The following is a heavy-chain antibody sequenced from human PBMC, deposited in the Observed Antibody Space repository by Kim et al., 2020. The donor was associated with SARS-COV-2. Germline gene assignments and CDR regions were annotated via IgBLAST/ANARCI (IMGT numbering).Heavy chain of an antibody. CDR1: GFTFSSYE. CDR3: AREHVATIEYYYYGMDV. CDR2: ISSSGSTI. D-gene: IGHD5-12*01. V-gene: IGHV3-48*03. Sequence: GGSLRLSCAASGFTFSSYEMNWVRQAPGKGLEWVSYISSSGSTIYYADSVKGRFTISRDNAKNSLYLQMNSLRAEDTAVYYCAREHVATIEYYYYGMDVWGQGTTVTVSS. J-gene: IGHJ6*02.